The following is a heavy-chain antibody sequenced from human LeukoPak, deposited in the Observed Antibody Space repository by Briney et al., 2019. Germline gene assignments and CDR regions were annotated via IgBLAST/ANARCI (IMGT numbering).Heavy chain of an antibody. CDR3: ARAPYFDFWSGYPSDY. Sequence: GGSLRLSCAASGFTFRSYWMHWVRQAPGKGLVWVSRINSDGSTTNYADSVKGRFTISRDNAKNTLYLQMNSLRAEDTAVYYCARAPYFDFWSGYPSDYWGQGTLVTVSS. J-gene: IGHJ4*02. V-gene: IGHV3-74*01. D-gene: IGHD3-3*01. CDR2: INSDGSTT. CDR1: GFTFRSYW.